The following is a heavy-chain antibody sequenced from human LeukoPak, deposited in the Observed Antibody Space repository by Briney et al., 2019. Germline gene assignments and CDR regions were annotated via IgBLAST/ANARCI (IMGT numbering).Heavy chain of an antibody. CDR1: GFTYSDYW. CDR3: ARWVVNAGLDY. D-gene: IGHD6-13*01. J-gene: IGHJ4*02. CDR2: IKPDGSAT. Sequence: GGSLRLSCVVSGFTYSDYWMGWVRQAPGEGLEWEANIKPDGSATYHVDSVKGRYTISRDNAKSSLSLQRSSLRVEDTAVYYCARWVVNAGLDYGGQGTLVTVSS. V-gene: IGHV3-7*01.